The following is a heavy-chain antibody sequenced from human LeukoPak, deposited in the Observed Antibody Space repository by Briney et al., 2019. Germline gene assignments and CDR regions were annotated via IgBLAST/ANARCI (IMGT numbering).Heavy chain of an antibody. D-gene: IGHD5-24*01. V-gene: IGHV3-74*01. CDR2: INSDGSST. CDR1: GFTFSSYD. CDR3: ARGLLRDGYNYGDY. Sequence: GGSLRLSCAASGFTFSSYDMHRVRRAPGKGLVWVSRINSDGSSTSYADSVKGRFTISRDNAKNTLYLQMNSLRAEDTAVYYCARGLLRDGYNYGDYWGQGTLVTVSS. J-gene: IGHJ4*02.